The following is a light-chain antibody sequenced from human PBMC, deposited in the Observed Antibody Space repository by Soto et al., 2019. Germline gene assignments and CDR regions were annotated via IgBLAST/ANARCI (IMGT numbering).Light chain of an antibody. CDR3: QQYTDYSGT. CDR1: QSISSW. J-gene: IGKJ1*01. CDR2: KAS. V-gene: IGKV1-5*03. Sequence: DIPMTQSPSTLSASVGDRVTITCRASQSISSWLAWYQQKPGKAPKLLIYKASSLESGVPSRFSGSGSGTEFTLTISSLQPDDFATYYCQQYTDYSGTFGQGTKVEIK.